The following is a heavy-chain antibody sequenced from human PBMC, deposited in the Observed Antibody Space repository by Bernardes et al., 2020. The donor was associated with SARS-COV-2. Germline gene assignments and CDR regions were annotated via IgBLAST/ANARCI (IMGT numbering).Heavy chain of an antibody. CDR3: ARRSGGTPDY. V-gene: IGHV3-23*01. Sequence: GWSLRLSCAASGFTFGNSVMTWVRQAPGKGLEWVSAISYNGGLTDYADSVRDRFTISRDNSRNLLYLQMNGLRLEDTAIYYCARRSGGTPDYWGRGTLVTVSS. CDR2: ISYNGGLT. D-gene: IGHD3-16*01. J-gene: IGHJ4*02. CDR1: GFTFGNSV.